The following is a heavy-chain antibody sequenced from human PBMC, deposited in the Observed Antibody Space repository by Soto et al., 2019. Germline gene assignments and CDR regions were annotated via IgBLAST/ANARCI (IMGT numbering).Heavy chain of an antibody. V-gene: IGHV1-46*03. J-gene: IGHJ3*02. D-gene: IGHD3-16*01. CDR2: INPSGGST. Sequence: ASVKVSCKASGYTFTSYYMHWVRQAPGQGLEWMGIINPSGGSTSYAQKFQGRVTMTRDTSTSTVYMELSSLGSEDTAVYYCATESLEGGFDIWGQGTMVTVSS. CDR3: ATESLEGGFDI. CDR1: GYTFTSYY.